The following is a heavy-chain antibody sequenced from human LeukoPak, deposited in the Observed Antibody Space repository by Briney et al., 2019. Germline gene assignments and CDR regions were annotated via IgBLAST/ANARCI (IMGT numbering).Heavy chain of an antibody. CDR1: GGSISDSY. J-gene: IGHJ5*02. Sequence: SETLSLTCTVSGGSISDSYWSWIRQPPGKGLEWIGKFHDSGITNYNPSLKSRVTFSVDTSKKQFSLNLNSVTAADTAVYYCARGGYMSNWFEHWGQGTPVTVSS. V-gene: IGHV4-59*01. CDR3: ARGGYMSNWFEH. CDR2: FHDSGIT. D-gene: IGHD5-12*01.